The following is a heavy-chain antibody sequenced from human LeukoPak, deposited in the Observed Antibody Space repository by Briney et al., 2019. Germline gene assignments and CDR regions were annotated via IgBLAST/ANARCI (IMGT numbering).Heavy chain of an antibody. CDR3: ARPPVAAPTSYFDF. J-gene: IGHJ4*02. D-gene: IGHD6-25*01. V-gene: IGHV4-39*01. CDR2: IYYRGNT. Sequence: SETLSLTCTVSGGSSSSKSYYWGWIRQPPGKGMEWIGTIYYRGNTYYNPSLKSRITISVDTSKNQFSLNLNSVTAADTAVYYCARPPVAAPTSYFDFWGQGILVTVSS. CDR1: GGSSSSKSYY.